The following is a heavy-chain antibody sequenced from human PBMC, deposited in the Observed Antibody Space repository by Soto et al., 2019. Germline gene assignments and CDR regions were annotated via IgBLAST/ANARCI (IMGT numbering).Heavy chain of an antibody. CDR1: GGSFY. Sequence: QVQLQQWGAGLLKPSETLSLNCAVYGGSFYWTWIRQPPGKGLEWIGEIRHSGSTNYNPSLKSRVSISIDRSKSQVSLTVYSVTAADTAVYYCARGGGDYVCAVDVWGQGTTVTVSS. D-gene: IGHD4-17*01. CDR3: ARGGGDYVCAVDV. J-gene: IGHJ6*02. CDR2: IRHSGST. V-gene: IGHV4-34*01.